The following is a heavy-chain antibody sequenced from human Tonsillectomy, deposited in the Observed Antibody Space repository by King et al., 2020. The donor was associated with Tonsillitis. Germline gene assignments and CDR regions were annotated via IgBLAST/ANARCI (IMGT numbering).Heavy chain of an antibody. V-gene: IGHV3-9*01. D-gene: IGHD2-2*01. CDR2: ISWNSGAR. CDR1: GFTFDDYA. J-gene: IGHJ6*02. Sequence: VQLVESGGGLVQPGRSLRLSCAASGFTFDDYAMHWVRQAPGKGLEWVSGISWNSGARDYADSVKGRFTISRDNAKKSLYLQMNSLRAEDTALYYCAKDRGSTSSLYYYYYYGMDVWGQGTTVTVSS. CDR3: AKDRGSTSSLYYYYYYGMDV.